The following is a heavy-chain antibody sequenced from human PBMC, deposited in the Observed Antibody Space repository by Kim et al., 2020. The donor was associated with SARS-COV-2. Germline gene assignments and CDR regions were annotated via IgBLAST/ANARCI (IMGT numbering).Heavy chain of an antibody. CDR3: ARVGRMITFGGY. D-gene: IGHD3-16*01. J-gene: IGHJ4*02. CDR2: INHRGST. V-gene: IGHV4-34*01. Sequence: SETLSLTCAVYGGSFSDYYWSWIRQPPGKGLEWIGEINHRGSTDYNPSLKSRITMSLDTFKNQFSLKLSSVTAADTAVYYCARVGRMITFGGYWGQGTLVTVSS. CDR1: GGSFSDYY.